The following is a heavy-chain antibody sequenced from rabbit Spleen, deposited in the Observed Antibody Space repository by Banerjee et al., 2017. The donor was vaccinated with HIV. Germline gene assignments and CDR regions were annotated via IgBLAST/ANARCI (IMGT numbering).Heavy chain of an antibody. CDR2: IDGGTSGFT. Sequence: QSLEESGGDLVKPGASLTLTCTASGVSFSISSYMCWVRQAPGKGLEWIACIDGGTSGFTYFASWAKGRFTISKTSSTTVTLQMTSLTAADTATYFCARGYTYSYVGVAHVTDYFNLWGPGTLVTVS. V-gene: IGHV1S40*01. J-gene: IGHJ4*01. CDR3: ARGYTYSYVGVAHVTDYFNL. CDR1: GVSFSISSY. D-gene: IGHD6-1*01.